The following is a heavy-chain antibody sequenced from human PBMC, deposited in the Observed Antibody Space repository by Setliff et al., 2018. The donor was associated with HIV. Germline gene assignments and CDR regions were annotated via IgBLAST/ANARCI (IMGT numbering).Heavy chain of an antibody. CDR3: ARDSTYYYYGMDV. Sequence: PGGSLRLSCAASGFTFSSYAMSWVRKTPGKGLEWVSGISGSGGSTYYADSVKGRFTISRDNSKNSLYLQMNSLRAEDTAVYYCARDSTYYYYGMDVWGQGTTVTVSS. J-gene: IGHJ6*02. CDR1: GFTFSSYA. CDR2: ISGSGGST. D-gene: IGHD3-3*02. V-gene: IGHV3-23*01.